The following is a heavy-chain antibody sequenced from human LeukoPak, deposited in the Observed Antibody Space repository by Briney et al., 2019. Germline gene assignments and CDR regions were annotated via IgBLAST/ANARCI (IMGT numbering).Heavy chain of an antibody. Sequence: SETLSLTCTVSGGSISGGSYYWSWIRQPAGKGLEWIGRIYTSGSTNYNPSLKSRVTISVDTSKNQFSLKLSSVTAADTAVYYCAREMLYYDFWSGYYTETYFDYWGQRTLVTVSS. V-gene: IGHV4-61*02. J-gene: IGHJ4*02. D-gene: IGHD3-3*01. CDR2: IYTSGST. CDR1: GGSISGGSYY. CDR3: AREMLYYDFWSGYYTETYFDY.